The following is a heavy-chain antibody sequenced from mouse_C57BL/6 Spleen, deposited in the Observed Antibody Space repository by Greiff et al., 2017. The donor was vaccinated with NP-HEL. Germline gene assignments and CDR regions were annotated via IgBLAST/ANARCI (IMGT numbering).Heavy chain of an antibody. CDR1: GYSFTGYY. CDR2: INPSTGGT. Sequence: EVPLQQSGPELVKPGASVKISCKASGYSFTGYYMNWVKQSPEKSLEWIGEINPSTGGTTYNQKFKAKATLTVDKSSSTAYMQLKSLTSEDSAVYYCARSYTVVATRWYFDVWGTGTTVTVSS. J-gene: IGHJ1*03. V-gene: IGHV1-42*01. D-gene: IGHD1-1*01. CDR3: ARSYTVVATRWYFDV.